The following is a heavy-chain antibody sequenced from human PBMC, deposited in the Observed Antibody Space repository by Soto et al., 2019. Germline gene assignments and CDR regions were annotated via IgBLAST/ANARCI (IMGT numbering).Heavy chain of an antibody. J-gene: IGHJ4*02. CDR3: ARHGRYQLFYSFPPYFDF. Sequence: QVQLQESGPGLVKPWETLSLTCTVSGDSISSSSYYWGWIRQPPGKGLEWIGSIYYRGNTFHNPSLKSRVTMSVDTSKNQFSLNLGSVTAADTAVYFCARHGRYQLFYSFPPYFDFWGQGILVTVSS. CDR1: GDSISSSSYY. CDR2: IYYRGNT. V-gene: IGHV4-39*01. D-gene: IGHD1-26*01.